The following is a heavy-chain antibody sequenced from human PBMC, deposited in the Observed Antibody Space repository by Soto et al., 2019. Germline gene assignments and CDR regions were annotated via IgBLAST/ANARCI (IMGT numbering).Heavy chain of an antibody. J-gene: IGHJ6*02. Sequence: EVHLLESGGGLVQPGGSLRLSCAASGFTFSIYAMSWVRQAPGRGLEWVLVISGDGGNTYYADSVKGRFTTSRDDSKNPLYPQMHSLRAEDTAVYYCASLGVYLPYYYCYFADGLDVWGQGATV. V-gene: IGHV3-23*01. CDR1: GFTFSIYA. D-gene: IGHD3-22*01. CDR3: ASLGVYLPYYYCYFADGLDV. CDR2: ISGDGGNT.